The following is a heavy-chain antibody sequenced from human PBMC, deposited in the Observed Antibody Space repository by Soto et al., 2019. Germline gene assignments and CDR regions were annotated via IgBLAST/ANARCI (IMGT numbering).Heavy chain of an antibody. CDR2: IYGGGST. J-gene: IGHJ6*02. CDR3: ARDPPATRHGMDV. V-gene: IGHV3-53*01. CDR1: GFTVSSNY. Sequence: GGSLRLSCAASGFTVSSNYMSWVRQAPGKGLEWVSVIYGGGSTYYADSVRGRFTISRDNSKNTLYLQMKSLRAEDTAVYYCARDPPATRHGMDVWGQGTTVTVS.